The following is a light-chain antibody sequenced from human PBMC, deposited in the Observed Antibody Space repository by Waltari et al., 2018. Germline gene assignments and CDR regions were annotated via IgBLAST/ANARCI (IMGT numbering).Light chain of an antibody. CDR1: SSDIGRYDS. J-gene: IGLJ3*02. CDR3: CSYAGNYVWV. Sequence: QSALTQPAAVSGSPGQSVTISCTGASSDIGRYDSVSWYQQHPVNAPKLVISDVSKRPSGVSDRFSGSKSGDTASLTISGLQFEDEADYYCCSYAGNYVWVFGGGTRLTVL. V-gene: IGLV2-23*02. CDR2: DVS.